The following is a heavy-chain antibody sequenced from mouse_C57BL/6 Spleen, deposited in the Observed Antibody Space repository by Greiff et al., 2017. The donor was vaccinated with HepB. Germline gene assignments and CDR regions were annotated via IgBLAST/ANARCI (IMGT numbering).Heavy chain of an antibody. D-gene: IGHD1-1*02. V-gene: IGHV14-4*01. CDR2: IDPENGDT. J-gene: IGHJ2*01. Sequence: EVKLQESGAELVRPGASVKLSCTASGFNIKDDYMHWVKQRPEQGLEWIGWIDPENGDTEYASKFQGKATITADTSSNTAYLQLSSLTSEDTAVYYCTTRDKGSYDYWGQGTTLTVSS. CDR3: TTRDKGSYDY. CDR1: GFNIKDDY.